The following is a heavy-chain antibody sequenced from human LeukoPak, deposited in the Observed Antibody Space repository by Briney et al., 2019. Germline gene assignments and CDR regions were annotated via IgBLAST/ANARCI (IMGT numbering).Heavy chain of an antibody. V-gene: IGHV1-46*01. CDR3: AGERGRPGSRIAAGRGMDV. D-gene: IGHD6-6*01. CDR2: INPSGGST. J-gene: IGHJ6*02. Sequence: GASVKVSCKASGYTFTSYYMHWVRQAPGQGLEWMGIINPSGGSTSYAQKFQGRVTMTRDTSTSTVYMELSSLRSEDTAVYYCAGERGRPGSRIAAGRGMDVWGQGTTVTVSS. CDR1: GYTFTSYY.